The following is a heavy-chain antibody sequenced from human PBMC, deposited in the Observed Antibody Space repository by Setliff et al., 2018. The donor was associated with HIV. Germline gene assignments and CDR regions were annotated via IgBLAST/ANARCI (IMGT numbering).Heavy chain of an antibody. CDR1: GFSFSDYY. V-gene: IGHV3-11*01. CDR2: LSGTSSTI. J-gene: IGHJ4*02. D-gene: IGHD3-9*01. CDR3: AREAYDVLTPHAHIDY. Sequence: PGGSLRLSCAASGFSFSDYYMYWIRQAPGKGLEWVSSLSGTSSTIYLADSVKGRFTISRDNAKNSLHLQMNSLRAEDAAFYYCAREAYDVLTPHAHIDYWGQGVLVTVSS.